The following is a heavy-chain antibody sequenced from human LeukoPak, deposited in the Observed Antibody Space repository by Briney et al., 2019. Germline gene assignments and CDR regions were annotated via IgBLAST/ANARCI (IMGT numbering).Heavy chain of an antibody. V-gene: IGHV1-18*01. Sequence: GASVRLSCKASGYTFTSYGISWGRQAPGHRLEWMGWIRAYNGNTKSTQKPQGRVTMTTDTTTSTAYMALRSLRSDDTAVYYCARSGTYSSSLVGVDYWGQGTLVTVSS. J-gene: IGHJ4*02. D-gene: IGHD6-6*01. CDR3: ARSGTYSSSLVGVDY. CDR2: IRAYNGNT. CDR1: GYTFTSYG.